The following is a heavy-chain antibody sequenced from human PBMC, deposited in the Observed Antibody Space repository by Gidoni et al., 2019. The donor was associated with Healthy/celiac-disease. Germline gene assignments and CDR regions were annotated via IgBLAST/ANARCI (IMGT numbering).Heavy chain of an antibody. J-gene: IGHJ3*02. Sequence: QVQLVQSGAEVKKPGASVKVSCTASGYTFTGYYMHWVRQAPGQGLEWMGWINPNSGGTNYAQKFQGRVTMTRDTSISTAYMELSRLRSDDTAVYYCARPRYYDFWSGYYRDDAFDIRGQGTMVTVSS. D-gene: IGHD3-3*01. CDR1: GYTFTGYY. CDR3: ARPRYYDFWSGYYRDDAFDI. V-gene: IGHV1-2*02. CDR2: INPNSGGT.